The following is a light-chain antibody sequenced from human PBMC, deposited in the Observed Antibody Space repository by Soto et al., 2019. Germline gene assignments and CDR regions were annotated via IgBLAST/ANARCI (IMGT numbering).Light chain of an antibody. CDR2: WAS. Sequence: DIVLTQSPDSLAVSLAGRATINCKSSQSVLYSSDNKNYLAWYQQKPGQPPNLLIYWASTRESGVPDRFSGNGSGTDFTLTISSLQAEDMAVYYCQQYYTIPRTFGQGTKVEIK. V-gene: IGKV4-1*01. CDR1: QSVLYSSDNKNY. J-gene: IGKJ1*01. CDR3: QQYYTIPRT.